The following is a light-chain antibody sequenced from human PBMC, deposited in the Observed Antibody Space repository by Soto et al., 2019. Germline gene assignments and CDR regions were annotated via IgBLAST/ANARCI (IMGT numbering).Light chain of an antibody. Sequence: DIQMTQSPSTLSASVGDRVTITCWASQSVSSWLAWYQQKPGKAPKVLIYDASSLESGVPSRFSGSGFGTDFTLTISSLQPDDFATYYCQQYNSYSYTFGQGTKLEIK. CDR3: QQYNSYSYT. CDR2: DAS. V-gene: IGKV1-5*01. J-gene: IGKJ2*01. CDR1: QSVSSW.